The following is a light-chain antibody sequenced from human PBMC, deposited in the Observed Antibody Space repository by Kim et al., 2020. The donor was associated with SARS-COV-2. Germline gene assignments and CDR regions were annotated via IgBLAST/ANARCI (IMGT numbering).Light chain of an antibody. CDR1: QSVSSN. Sequence: VSPGERATLSCRASQSVSSNLAWYQQKPGQPPSLLIYGASTRATGIPARFSGSGSGTEFTLTISSLQSEEFAVYYCHQYNKWPRTFGQGTRLEIK. J-gene: IGKJ5*01. V-gene: IGKV3-15*01. CDR3: HQYNKWPRT. CDR2: GAS.